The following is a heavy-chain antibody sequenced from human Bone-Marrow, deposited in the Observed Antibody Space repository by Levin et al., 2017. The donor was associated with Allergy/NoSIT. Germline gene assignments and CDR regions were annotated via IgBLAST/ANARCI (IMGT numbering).Heavy chain of an antibody. CDR2: ISYDGSNK. Sequence: GESLKISCAASGSTFNDYPIHWVRQAPGKGLEWVALISYDGSNKYYADSVKGRFPISRDKSKNTVYLQMNSLRVEDTAVYYCARAPSAITIDFDFWGQGTLVTVSS. J-gene: IGHJ4*02. CDR1: GSTFNDYP. V-gene: IGHV3-30*04. CDR3: ARAPSAITIDFDF. D-gene: IGHD3-9*01.